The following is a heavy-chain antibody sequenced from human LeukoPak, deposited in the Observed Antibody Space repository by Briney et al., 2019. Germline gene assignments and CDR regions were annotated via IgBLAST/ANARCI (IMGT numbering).Heavy chain of an antibody. J-gene: IGHJ4*02. CDR2: IKQDGSEK. D-gene: IGHD3-10*01. Sequence: GGSLRLSCAASGFYFSSYWMSWVRQAPGKVLEWVANIKQDGSEKYYVDSVKGRFTISRDNTKNSLYLQMNSLRAEDTAVYYCARFWYGSGSYRVFDYWGQGTLVTVSS. V-gene: IGHV3-7*04. CDR3: ARFWYGSGSYRVFDY. CDR1: GFYFSSYW.